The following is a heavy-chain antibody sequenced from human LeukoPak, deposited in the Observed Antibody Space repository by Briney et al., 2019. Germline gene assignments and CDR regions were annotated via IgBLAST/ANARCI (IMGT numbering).Heavy chain of an antibody. D-gene: IGHD2-15*01. CDR2: IKPDGSEK. V-gene: IGHV3-7*01. CDR3: ARGGYRQKEF. CDR1: GFTFSTYW. Sequence: GGPLRLPCAASGFTFSTYWMTCVPQAPGKGREGGATIKPDGSEKWYVASVKGRFTISRDNAKNSLYLQMNRLRVEDTAVYYCARGGYRQKEFWGQGNLVSVFS. J-gene: IGHJ4*02.